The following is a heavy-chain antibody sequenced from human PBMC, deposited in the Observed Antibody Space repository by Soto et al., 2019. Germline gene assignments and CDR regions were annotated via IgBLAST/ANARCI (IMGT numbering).Heavy chain of an antibody. Sequence: GGSLRLSCAASGFTFSSYAMSWVRQAPGKGLEWVSAISGSGGSKYYADSVKGRFTISRDNSKNTLYLQMNSLRAEDTAVYYCAKDPSSGWKGELSLFDYWGQGTLVTVSS. CDR2: ISGSGGSK. D-gene: IGHD3-16*02. CDR1: GFTFSSYA. J-gene: IGHJ4*02. V-gene: IGHV3-23*01. CDR3: AKDPSSGWKGELSLFDY.